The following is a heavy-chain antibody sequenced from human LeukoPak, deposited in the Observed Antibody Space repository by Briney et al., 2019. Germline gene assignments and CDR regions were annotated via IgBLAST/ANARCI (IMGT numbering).Heavy chain of an antibody. CDR3: ARLLNNDNAGDPDTFDM. V-gene: IGHV4-59*08. D-gene: IGHD4-17*01. CDR1: GRSVTSHY. J-gene: IGHJ3*02. CDR2: ISYTGSP. Sequence: PSETLSLTCSVSGRSVTSHYWSWIRHSPGKGFEWISYISYTGSPRYNSSFQSRVTISLDTSKTHFSLKLTSVTAADTAVYYCARLLNNDNAGDPDTFDMWGPGTMVTVSS.